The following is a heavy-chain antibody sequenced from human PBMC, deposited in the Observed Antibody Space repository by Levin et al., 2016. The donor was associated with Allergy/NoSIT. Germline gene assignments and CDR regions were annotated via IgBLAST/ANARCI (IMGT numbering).Heavy chain of an antibody. Sequence: GGSLRLSCAASGFTFSSYAMHWVRQAPGKGLEWVAVISYDGSNKYYADSVKGRFTISRDNSKNTLYLQMNSLRAEDTAVYYCARDLKKDIVVVPAAEPTTDYWGQGTLVTVSS. J-gene: IGHJ4*02. CDR2: ISYDGSNK. CDR1: GFTFSSYA. V-gene: IGHV3-30-3*01. D-gene: IGHD2-2*01. CDR3: ARDLKKDIVVVPAAEPTTDY.